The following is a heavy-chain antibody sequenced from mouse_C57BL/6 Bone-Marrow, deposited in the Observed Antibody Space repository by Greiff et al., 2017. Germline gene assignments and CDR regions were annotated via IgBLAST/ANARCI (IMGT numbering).Heavy chain of an antibody. CDR1: GYTFTSYT. J-gene: IGHJ3*01. D-gene: IGHD2-4*01. Sequence: VQLQQSGAELARPGASVKMSCKASGYTFTSYTMHWVQQRPGQGLEWIGYINPSSGYTKYNQKFTDKATLTAEKSSSTAYMQLSSLTSEHSAGYYCARGTDYAWFAYWGQGTLVTVSA. CDR2: INPSSGYT. V-gene: IGHV1-4*01. CDR3: ARGTDYAWFAY.